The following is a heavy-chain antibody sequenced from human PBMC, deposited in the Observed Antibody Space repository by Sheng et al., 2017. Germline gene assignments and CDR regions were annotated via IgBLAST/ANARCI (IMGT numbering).Heavy chain of an antibody. Sequence: QLQLQESGPGLVKPSETLSLTCTVSGGSISSSSYYWGWIRQPPGKGLEWIGSIYYSGSTYYNPSLKSRVTISVDTSKNQFSLKLSSVTAADTAVYYCARQGGPYDFWSGYYLSDDAFDIWAKGQWSP. CDR3: ARQGGPYDFWSGYYLSDDAFDI. V-gene: IGHV4-39*01. J-gene: IGHJ3*02. D-gene: IGHD3-3*01. CDR1: GGSISSSSYY. CDR2: IYYSGST.